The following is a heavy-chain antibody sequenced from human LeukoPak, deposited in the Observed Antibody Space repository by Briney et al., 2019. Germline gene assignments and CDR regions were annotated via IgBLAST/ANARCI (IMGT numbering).Heavy chain of an antibody. CDR1: GFTFSDYW. CDR3: ARPNLLLWFGGRGYFDY. CDR2: ISSDGSRV. D-gene: IGHD3-10*01. V-gene: IGHV3-74*01. J-gene: IGHJ4*02. Sequence: GGSLRLSCAASGFTFSDYWMHWVRQAPGKGLVWVSRISSDGSRVTYADSVKGRFTISRDNAKNTLYLQMNSLRAEDTAVYYCARPNLLLWFGGRGYFDYWGQGTLVTVSS.